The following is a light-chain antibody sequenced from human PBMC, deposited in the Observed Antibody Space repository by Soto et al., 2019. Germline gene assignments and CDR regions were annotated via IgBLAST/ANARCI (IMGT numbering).Light chain of an antibody. V-gene: IGLV3-1*01. Sequence: SYELTQPPSVSVSPGQTANITCSGDKLGDKYACWYQQRPGQSPVLVIYQHSKRPSGIPERFSGSNSGNTATLTISGTQAMDEADYYCQAWDSSTANVVFGGGTKLIVL. CDR2: QHS. CDR3: QAWDSSTANVV. J-gene: IGLJ2*01. CDR1: KLGDKY.